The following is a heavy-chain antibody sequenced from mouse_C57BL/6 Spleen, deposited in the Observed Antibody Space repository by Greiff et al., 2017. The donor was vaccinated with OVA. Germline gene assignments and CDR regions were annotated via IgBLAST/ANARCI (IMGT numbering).Heavy chain of an antibody. CDR2: INPSTGGT. V-gene: IGHV1-42*01. J-gene: IGHJ3*01. CDR1: GYSFTGYY. CDR3: ARERDSSGYVGFAY. Sequence: VQLKESGPELVKPGASVKISCKASGYSFTGYYMNWVKQSPEKSLEWIGEINPSTGGTTYNQKFKAKATLTVDKSSSTAYMQLKSLTSEDSAVYYCARERDSSGYVGFAYWGQGTLVTVSA. D-gene: IGHD3-2*02.